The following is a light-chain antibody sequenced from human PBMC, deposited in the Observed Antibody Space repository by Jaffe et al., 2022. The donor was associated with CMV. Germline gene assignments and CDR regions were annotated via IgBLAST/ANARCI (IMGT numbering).Light chain of an antibody. CDR2: DAS. J-gene: IGKJ5*01. V-gene: IGKV3-11*01. CDR3: QQRSSWPIT. Sequence: EIVLTQSPATLSLSPGDRATLSCRASQGVSSYLAWYQQKPGQAPRLLIYDASNRATGIPARFSGSGSGTDFTLTISSLEPEDFAVYYCQQRSSWPITFGQGTRLEIK. CDR1: QGVSSY.